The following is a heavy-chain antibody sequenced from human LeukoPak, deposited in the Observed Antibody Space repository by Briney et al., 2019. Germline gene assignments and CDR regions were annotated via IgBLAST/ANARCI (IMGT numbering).Heavy chain of an antibody. Sequence: HPGGSLRLSCAASGFSLSSYWMHWVRQAPGKGLVWVLRVNGDGSRTSYADSVKGRFTISRDDAKNTLYLQMNSLRAEDTAVYHCAREGYFDSSGYDFGYWGQGTLVTVSS. CDR3: AREGYFDSSGYDFGY. D-gene: IGHD3-22*01. V-gene: IGHV3-74*01. CDR2: VNGDGSRT. J-gene: IGHJ4*02. CDR1: GFSLSSYW.